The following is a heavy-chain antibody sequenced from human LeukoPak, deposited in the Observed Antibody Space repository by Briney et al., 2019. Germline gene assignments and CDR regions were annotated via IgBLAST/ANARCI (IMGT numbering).Heavy chain of an antibody. J-gene: IGHJ4*02. CDR1: GFTLSNYA. CDR3: AKWGDYDVLTGYYVSDY. V-gene: IGHV3-23*01. Sequence: GASLRLSCAASGFTLSNYAMSWVRQAPGKGLEWVSAITGGGSGIYYADSMKSRFTISIDNSKNTLYLQINSRRAEDTAVYYCAKWGDYDVLTGYYVSDYWGQGTLVTVSS. D-gene: IGHD3-9*01. CDR2: ITGGGSGI.